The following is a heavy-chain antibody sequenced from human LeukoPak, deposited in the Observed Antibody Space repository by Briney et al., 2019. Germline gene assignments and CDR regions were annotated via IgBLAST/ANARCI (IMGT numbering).Heavy chain of an antibody. CDR1: GFTFSDYY. CDR3: ARAPFLNWFDP. J-gene: IGHJ5*02. Sequence: GGSLRLSCAASGFTFSDYYMSWIRQAPGKGLEWVSYISSSGSTIYYADSVKGRFTISRDNAKDSLYLQMNSLRAEDTAVYYCARAPFLNWFDPWGQGTLVTVSS. V-gene: IGHV3-11*01. D-gene: IGHD2/OR15-2a*01. CDR2: ISSSGSTI.